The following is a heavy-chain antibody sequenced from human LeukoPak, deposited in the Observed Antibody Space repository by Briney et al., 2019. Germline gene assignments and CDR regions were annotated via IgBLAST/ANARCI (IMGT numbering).Heavy chain of an antibody. D-gene: IGHD3-10*01. CDR1: GFTVSYNY. V-gene: IGHV3-53*01. Sequence: GGSLRLSCAASGFTVSYNYMSWVRQAPGKGLEWVSVTYSGGRTYYADSVKGRFTISRDNSKNTLYLQMNSLRAEDTAVYYCARVYYGSGSLHYYYYYMDVWGKGTTVTISS. CDR2: TYSGGRT. CDR3: ARVYYGSGSLHYYYYYMDV. J-gene: IGHJ6*03.